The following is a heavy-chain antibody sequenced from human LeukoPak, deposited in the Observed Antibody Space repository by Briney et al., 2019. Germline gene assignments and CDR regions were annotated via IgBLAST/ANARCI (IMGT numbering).Heavy chain of an antibody. Sequence: SETLSLTCTVSGGSVSSSSYFWGWIRQPPGKVLEWIGNIYYSGSTYYNPSLESRVTISVDTSKNQFSLKLTSVTAADTAVYYCARRTPYDVLTGYYNFDYWGQGTLVTVSS. CDR1: GGSVSSSSYF. J-gene: IGHJ4*02. CDR2: IYYSGST. V-gene: IGHV4-39*01. CDR3: ARRTPYDVLTGYYNFDY. D-gene: IGHD3-9*01.